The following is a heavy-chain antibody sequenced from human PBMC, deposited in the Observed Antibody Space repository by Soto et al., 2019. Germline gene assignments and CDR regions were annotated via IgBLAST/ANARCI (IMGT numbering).Heavy chain of an antibody. J-gene: IGHJ5*02. D-gene: IGHD5-12*01. Sequence: QVQLQESGPGLVKPSQTLSLTCTVSGGSISSVGHYWSWIRQHPGKGLEWIGYIYNSGSTHYNPSLKSRITMSVDTSKNQFSLKLSSVTVADTAVYFCARETVGTIDRWGQGTLVTVSS. CDR2: IYNSGST. CDR3: ARETVGTIDR. CDR1: GGSISSVGHY. V-gene: IGHV4-31*03.